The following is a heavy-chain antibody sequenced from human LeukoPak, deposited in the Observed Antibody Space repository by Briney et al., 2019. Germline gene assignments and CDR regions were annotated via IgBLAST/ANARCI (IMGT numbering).Heavy chain of an antibody. CDR3: ARRPLPAPNAFDI. D-gene: IGHD6-25*01. J-gene: IGHJ3*02. CDR2: INHSGST. V-gene: IGHV4-34*01. CDR1: GGSFSGYY. Sequence: SETLSLTCAVYGGSFSGYYWSWIRQPPGKGLEWIGEINHSGSTNYNPSLKSRVTISVDTSKNQFSLKLSSVTAADTAVYYCARRPLPAPNAFDIWGQGTMVTVSS.